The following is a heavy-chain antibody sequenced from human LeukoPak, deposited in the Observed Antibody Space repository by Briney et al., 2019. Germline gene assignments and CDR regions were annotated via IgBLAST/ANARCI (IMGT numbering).Heavy chain of an antibody. Sequence: PGGSLRLSCAASGFTLSSYWMHWVRQAPGKGLVWVSHINIDGSNTRYADSVKGRFTISRDNAENTLYLQMNSLRVDDTAVYYCATSRTFDYWGQRTLVTVSS. J-gene: IGHJ4*02. CDR1: GFTLSSYW. CDR2: INIDGSNT. V-gene: IGHV3-74*01. CDR3: ATSRTFDY.